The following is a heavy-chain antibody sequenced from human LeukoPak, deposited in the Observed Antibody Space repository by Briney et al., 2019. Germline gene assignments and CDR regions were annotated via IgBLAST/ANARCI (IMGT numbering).Heavy chain of an antibody. CDR2: ISGYNGKI. D-gene: IGHD2-2*01. Sequence: EASVKVSCKASGHTFVSYGISWVRQAPGQGLEWVGWISGYNGKINYAQKFQGRVTMTTDTSTSTAYLELRSLTSEDTAVYYCARRFCSSVSCYDDDAFDVWGQGTLVTVSS. V-gene: IGHV1-18*01. J-gene: IGHJ3*01. CDR3: ARRFCSSVSCYDDDAFDV. CDR1: GHTFVSYG.